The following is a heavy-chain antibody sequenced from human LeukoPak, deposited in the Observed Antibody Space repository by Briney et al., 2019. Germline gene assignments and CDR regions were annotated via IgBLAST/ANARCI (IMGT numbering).Heavy chain of an antibody. Sequence: SETLSLTCTVSGGSISSYYWSWIRQPPGKGLEWIGYIYYSGSTNYNPSLKSRVTISVDTSKNQLSLKLSSVTAADTAVYYCATSHYDYWYFDLWGRGTLVTVSS. CDR3: ATSHYDYWYFDL. J-gene: IGHJ2*01. CDR1: GGSISSYY. V-gene: IGHV4-59*08. CDR2: IYYSGST. D-gene: IGHD3-3*01.